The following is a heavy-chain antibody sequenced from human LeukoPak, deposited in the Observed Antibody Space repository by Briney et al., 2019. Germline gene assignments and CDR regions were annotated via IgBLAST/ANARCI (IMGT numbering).Heavy chain of an antibody. CDR2: IWYDGSNK. CDR1: GFTFSSYG. V-gene: IGHV3-33*06. CDR3: AKGYSYGSYYFDY. J-gene: IGHJ4*02. D-gene: IGHD5-18*01. Sequence: GRSLRPSCAASGFTFSSYGMHWVRQAPGKGLEWVAVIWYDGSNKYYADSVKGRFTISRDNSKNTLYLQMNSLRAEDTAVYYCAKGYSYGSYYFDYWGQGTLVTVSS.